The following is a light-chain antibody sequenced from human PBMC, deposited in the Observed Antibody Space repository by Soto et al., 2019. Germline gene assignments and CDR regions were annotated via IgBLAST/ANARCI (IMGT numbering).Light chain of an antibody. J-gene: IGKJ2*01. V-gene: IGKV3-11*01. CDR3: QQRATWPPST. CDR2: DAS. Sequence: EIVLAQSPATLSLSPGERATLSCRASQHISSFLAWYQQKPGQAPRLLIYDASNRATGIPARFSGSGSGTDLTLPISSRELEVFTFYYCQQRATWPPSTFARGPKLKIK. CDR1: QHISSF.